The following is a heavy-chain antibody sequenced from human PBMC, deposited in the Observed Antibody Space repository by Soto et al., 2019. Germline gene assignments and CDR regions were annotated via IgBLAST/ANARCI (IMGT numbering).Heavy chain of an antibody. J-gene: IGHJ4*02. D-gene: IGHD3-3*01. CDR3: ARDGFTIFGVVIPFDY. CDR1: GFTFSSYA. CDR2: ISYDGSNK. V-gene: IGHV3-30-3*01. Sequence: QVQLVESGGGVVQPGRSLRLSCAASGFTFSSYAMHWVRQAPGKGLEWVAVISYDGSNKYYADSVKGRFTISRDNSKNTLYLQMNSLRAEDTAVYYCARDGFTIFGVVIPFDYWGQGTLVTVSS.